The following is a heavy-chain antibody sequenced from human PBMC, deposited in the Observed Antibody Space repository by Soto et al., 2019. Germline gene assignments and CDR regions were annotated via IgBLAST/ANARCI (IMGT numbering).Heavy chain of an antibody. J-gene: IGHJ4*02. V-gene: IGHV4-31*01. D-gene: IGHD1-26*01. CDR2: IYYSGST. CDR3: AAIYSGRPGGTLRY. Sequence: QVQLQESGPGLVKPSQTLSLTCTVSGGSISSGGYYWSWIRQHPGKGLEWIGYIYYSGSTYYNPSSHNAVTIPLHSSKNQFSLKLSSVTAADAAVYYCAAIYSGRPGGTLRYWGQGTLVTVSS. CDR1: GGSISSGGYY.